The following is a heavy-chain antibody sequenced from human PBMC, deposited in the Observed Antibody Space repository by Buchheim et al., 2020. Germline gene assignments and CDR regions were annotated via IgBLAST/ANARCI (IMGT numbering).Heavy chain of an antibody. Sequence: QVQLQESGPGLVKPSQTLSLTCTVPGASISSGSYYWTWIRQHPGKGLEWIGFVSYSGSTYYNPSLQSRVTMSIETSKNQFSLNLSSVTAADTAVYYCARNSYQLLDYYYYYMGVWGKGTT. J-gene: IGHJ6*03. V-gene: IGHV4-31*03. CDR3: ARNSYQLLDYYYYYMGV. CDR1: GASISSGSYY. CDR2: VSYSGST. D-gene: IGHD2-2*01.